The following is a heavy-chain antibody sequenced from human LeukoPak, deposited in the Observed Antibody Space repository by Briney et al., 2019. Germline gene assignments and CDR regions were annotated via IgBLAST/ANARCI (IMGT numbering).Heavy chain of an antibody. D-gene: IGHD2-15*01. Sequence: PSETLSLTCAVSGYPIRSSYFWGWIRQPPGKGLEWIGSIYHTGTSYYNPPLKSRVALSVDRSKQQFSLRLNSVTAADTAVYYCASPHCSGGSRYDLPLDYWGQGVLVTVSP. V-gene: IGHV4-38-2*01. CDR3: ASPHCSGGSRYDLPLDY. J-gene: IGHJ4*02. CDR1: GYPIRSSYF. CDR2: IYHTGTS.